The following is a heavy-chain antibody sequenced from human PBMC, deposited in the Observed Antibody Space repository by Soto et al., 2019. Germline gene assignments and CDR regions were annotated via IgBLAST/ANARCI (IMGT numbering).Heavy chain of an antibody. J-gene: IGHJ4*02. Sequence: QVQLVQSGAEVKKPGASVKVSCKASGYTFTSYAMHWVRQAPGQRLEWMGWINAGNGNTKYSQKFQGRVTITRDTSASKDYKELSSLRTEDTAVYYCATNYGDGFGVGSYFDYRGQGTLVTVSS. CDR3: ATNYGDGFGVGSYFDY. CDR2: INAGNGNT. V-gene: IGHV1-3*01. D-gene: IGHD4-17*01. CDR1: GYTFTSYA.